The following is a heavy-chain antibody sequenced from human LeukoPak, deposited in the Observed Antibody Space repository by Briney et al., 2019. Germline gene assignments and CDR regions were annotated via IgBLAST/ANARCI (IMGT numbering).Heavy chain of an antibody. V-gene: IGHV3-7*01. CDR2: IKQDRSEK. D-gene: IGHD5-18*01. Sequence: PGGSLRLSCAASGFTFSSYWMSWVRQAPGKGLEWVANIKQDRSEKYYVDSVKGRFTISRDNGKNSLYLQMNSLRAEDTAVYYCARGWIQLLDAFDIWGQGTMVTVSS. J-gene: IGHJ3*02. CDR1: GFTFSSYW. CDR3: ARGWIQLLDAFDI.